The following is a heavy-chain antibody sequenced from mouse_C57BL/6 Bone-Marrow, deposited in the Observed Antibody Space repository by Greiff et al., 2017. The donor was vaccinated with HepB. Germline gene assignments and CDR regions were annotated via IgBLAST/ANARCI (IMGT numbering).Heavy chain of an antibody. CDR1: GYTFTSYG. V-gene: IGHV1-81*01. CDR3: ARGHNGGYAMDY. D-gene: IGHD1-3*01. CDR2: IYPRSGNT. Sequence: VKLVESGAELARPGASVKLSCKASGYTFTSYGICWVKQRTGQGLEWIGEIYPRSGNTYYNEKFKGKATLTADKSSSTAYMELRSLTSEDSAVYFCARGHNGGYAMDYWGQGTSVTVSS. J-gene: IGHJ4*01.